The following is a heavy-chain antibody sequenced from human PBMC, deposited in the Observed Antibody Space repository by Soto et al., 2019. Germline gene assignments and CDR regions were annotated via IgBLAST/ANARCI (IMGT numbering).Heavy chain of an antibody. CDR1: GFTFSSYA. Sequence: VQLVESGGGVVQPGRSLRLSCADSGFTFSSYAMYWVRQAPGKGLEWVAVISYDGSNKYYADSVKGRFTISRDNSKNTLYLQMNSLRAEDTAVYYCARAVIAVAGSGSYFQHWGQGTLVTVSS. CDR2: ISYDGSNK. V-gene: IGHV3-30-3*01. J-gene: IGHJ1*01. D-gene: IGHD6-19*01. CDR3: ARAVIAVAGSGSYFQH.